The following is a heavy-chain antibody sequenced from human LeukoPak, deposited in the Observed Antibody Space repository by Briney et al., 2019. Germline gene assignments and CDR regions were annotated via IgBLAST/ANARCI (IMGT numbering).Heavy chain of an antibody. CDR3: ARRTVYGDYVFDY. CDR2: ISSSSSTL. V-gene: IGHV3-48*01. Sequence: GGSLRLSCAASGFTFSSYSMNWVRQAPGKGLEWVSYISSSSSTLYYADSVKGRFTISRHNDKNSQYLQMNSLRAEDTAVYYCARRTVYGDYVFDYWGQGTLVTVSS. J-gene: IGHJ4*02. D-gene: IGHD4-17*01. CDR1: GFTFSSYS.